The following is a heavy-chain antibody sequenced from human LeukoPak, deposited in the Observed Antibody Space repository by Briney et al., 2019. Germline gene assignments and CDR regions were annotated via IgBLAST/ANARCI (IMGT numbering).Heavy chain of an antibody. CDR2: ISGSGGST. V-gene: IGHV3-23*01. Sequence: PGGSLRLSCAASGFTFSSYAMSWVRQAPGKGLEWVSAISGSGGSTYYADSVKGRFTIPRDNSKNTLYLQMNSLRAEDTAVYYCAKDGWRVSRYDSSGYVGVHQYDYWGQGTLVTVSS. CDR1: GFTFSSYA. J-gene: IGHJ4*02. CDR3: AKDGWRVSRYDSSGYVGVHQYDY. D-gene: IGHD3-22*01.